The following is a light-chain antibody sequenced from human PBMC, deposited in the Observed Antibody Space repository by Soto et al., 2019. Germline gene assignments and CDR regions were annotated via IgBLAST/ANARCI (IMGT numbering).Light chain of an antibody. J-gene: IGKJ5*01. CDR1: QSVSSNY. CDR2: GAS. Sequence: EVVLTQPPGTLSLSPGERATLSCRASQSVSSNYLAWYQQRPGQAPRLLIYGASSRATGIPDRFSGSGSGTDFTLTISRLETEDFAVFYCQQYGTSEIIFGQGTRLEIK. CDR3: QQYGTSEII. V-gene: IGKV3-20*01.